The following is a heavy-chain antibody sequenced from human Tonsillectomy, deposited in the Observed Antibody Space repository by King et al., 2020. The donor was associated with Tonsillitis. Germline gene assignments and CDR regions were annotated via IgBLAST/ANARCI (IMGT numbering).Heavy chain of an antibody. CDR3: ARHPYYYDAYGAFDI. Sequence: EGQLVQSGAEVKKPGESLKISCKGSGYSFTNYWIGWVRQMPGKGLEWMGLIYPGDSDTRYSPSFQGQVTISADKSISTAYLQWSSLKASDTAMYYCARHPYYYDAYGAFDIWGQGTMVTVSS. V-gene: IGHV5-51*01. CDR2: IYPGDSDT. D-gene: IGHD3-22*01. J-gene: IGHJ3*02. CDR1: GYSFTNYW.